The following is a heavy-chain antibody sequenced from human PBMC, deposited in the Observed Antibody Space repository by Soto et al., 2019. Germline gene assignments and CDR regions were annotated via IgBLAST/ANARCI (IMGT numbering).Heavy chain of an antibody. CDR2: ISSSSSTI. CDR1: GFTFSSYS. J-gene: IGHJ6*02. V-gene: IGHV3-48*02. D-gene: IGHD5-12*01. Sequence: GESLKISCAASGFTFSSYSMNWVRQAPGKGLEWVSYISSSSSTIYYADSVKGRFTISRDNAKNSLYLQMNSLRDEDTAVYYCARAESGYGNYGMDVWGQGTTVTVSS. CDR3: ARAESGYGNYGMDV.